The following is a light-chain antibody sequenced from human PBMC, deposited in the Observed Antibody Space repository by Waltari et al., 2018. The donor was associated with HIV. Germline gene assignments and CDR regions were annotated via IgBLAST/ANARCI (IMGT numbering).Light chain of an antibody. Sequence: EIVLTQSPGTLSLSPGERVTLSCRASQSVSSSNLAWYQQKPGQAPRLLIYGTSNRATGIPDKFSGSGSETDFTLTISRLEPEDFAVYYCQQYGGSSWTFGQGTKVEIK. V-gene: IGKV3-20*01. CDR3: QQYGGSSWT. CDR2: GTS. J-gene: IGKJ1*01. CDR1: QSVSSSN.